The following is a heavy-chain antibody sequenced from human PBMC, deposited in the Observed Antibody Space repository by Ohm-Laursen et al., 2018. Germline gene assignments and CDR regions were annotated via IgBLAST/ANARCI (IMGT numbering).Heavy chain of an antibody. D-gene: IGHD2-15*01. V-gene: IGHV4-38-2*01. CDR3: ARVVRYYYYGMDV. CDR1: GYSISSGYY. J-gene: IGHJ6*02. CDR2: IYHSGST. Sequence: SETLSLTCAVSGYSISSGYYWGWIRQPPGKGLEWIGSIYHSGSTYYNPSLKSRVSFSIDTSKNRFSLQLNSVTAADTAMYYCARVVRYYYYGMDVWGQGTTVTVSS.